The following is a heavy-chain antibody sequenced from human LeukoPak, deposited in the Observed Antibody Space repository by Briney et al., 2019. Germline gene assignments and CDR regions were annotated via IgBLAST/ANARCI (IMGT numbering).Heavy chain of an antibody. J-gene: IGHJ4*02. V-gene: IGHV5-51*01. CDR2: IYPGDSDT. CDR3: ARLGSSGSYYVVDPSPEEYYFDY. Sequence: GESLKISCKGSGYSFTSYWIGWVRQIPGKGLEWMGIIYPGDSDTRYSPSFQGQVTISADKSISTAYLQWSSLKASDTAMYYCARLGSSGSYYVVDPSPEEYYFDYWGQGTLVTVSS. CDR1: GYSFTSYW. D-gene: IGHD1-26*01.